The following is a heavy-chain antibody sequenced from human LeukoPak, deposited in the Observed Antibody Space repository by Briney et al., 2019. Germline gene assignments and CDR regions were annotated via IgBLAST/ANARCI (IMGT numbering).Heavy chain of an antibody. CDR2: IIPIFGTA. V-gene: IGHV1-69*01. Sequence: SVKVSCKASGGTFSSYAISWVRQAPGQGLEWMGGIIPIFGTANYAQKFQGRVTITADESTSTAYMELSSLRSEDTAVYYCARLNYDFWSGYYTDFDYWGQGTLVTASS. J-gene: IGHJ4*02. CDR3: ARLNYDFWSGYYTDFDY. D-gene: IGHD3-3*01. CDR1: GGTFSSYA.